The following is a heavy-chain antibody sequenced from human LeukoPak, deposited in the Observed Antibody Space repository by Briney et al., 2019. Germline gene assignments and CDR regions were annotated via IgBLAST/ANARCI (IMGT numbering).Heavy chain of an antibody. J-gene: IGHJ3*02. V-gene: IGHV4-59*12. Sequence: SETLSLTCTVSGGSFNYKYWAWIRQPPGKGLEWIGYVYSTGGAKYNPSLKSRVTISVDTSKNQFSLKLSSVTAADTAVYYCAREPIYAHAFDIWGQGTVVTVSS. CDR1: GGSFNYKY. D-gene: IGHD2-2*01. CDR2: VYSTGGA. CDR3: AREPIYAHAFDI.